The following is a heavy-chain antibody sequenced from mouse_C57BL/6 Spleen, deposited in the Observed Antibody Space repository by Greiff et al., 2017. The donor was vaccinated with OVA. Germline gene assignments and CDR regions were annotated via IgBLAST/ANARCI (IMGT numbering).Heavy chain of an antibody. CDR3: ARGEVLEDAMDY. V-gene: IGHV1-76*01. D-gene: IGHD2-14*01. CDR2: IYPGSGNT. CDR1: GYTFTDYY. Sequence: QVQLKQSGAELVRPGASVKLSCKASGYTFTDYYINWVKQRPGQGLAWIARIYPGSGNTYYNEKFKGKATLTAEKSSSTAYMQLSSLTSEDSAVYFCARGEVLEDAMDYWGQGTSVTVSS. J-gene: IGHJ4*01.